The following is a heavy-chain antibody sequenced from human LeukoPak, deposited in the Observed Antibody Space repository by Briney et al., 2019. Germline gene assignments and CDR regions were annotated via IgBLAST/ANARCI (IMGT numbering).Heavy chain of an antibody. CDR2: ISYDGSNK. J-gene: IGHJ4*02. Sequence: GGSLRLSCAASEFTFSSYGMHWVRQAPGKGLEWVAVISYDGSNKYYADSVKGRFTTSRDNSKNTLYLQMNSLRAEDTAVYYCAKDTYYDFWSALGPLDYWGQGTLVTVSS. CDR3: AKDTYYDFWSALGPLDY. V-gene: IGHV3-30*18. D-gene: IGHD3-3*01. CDR1: EFTFSSYG.